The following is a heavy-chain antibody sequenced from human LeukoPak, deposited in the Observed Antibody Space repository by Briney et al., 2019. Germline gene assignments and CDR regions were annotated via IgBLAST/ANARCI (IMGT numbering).Heavy chain of an antibody. V-gene: IGHV3-30-3*01. CDR2: ISYDGSSK. J-gene: IGHJ4*02. Sequence: GGSLRLSCAASGFTFSSYAMHWVRQAPGKGLEWVAVISYDGSSKYYADSVKGRFTISRDNSKNTLYLQMNSLRAEDTAVYYCARDSVVPAAQFEYWGQGTLVTVSS. D-gene: IGHD2-2*01. CDR3: ARDSVVPAAQFEY. CDR1: GFTFSSYA.